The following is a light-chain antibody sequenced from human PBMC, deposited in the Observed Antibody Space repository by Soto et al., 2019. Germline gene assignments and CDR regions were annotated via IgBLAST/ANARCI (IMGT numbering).Light chain of an antibody. V-gene: IGLV2-14*01. CDR3: SSSADSSTL. Sequence: QSALTQPASVSGSPGQSITISCTGTSSDVGYYNYVSWYQQHPGKAPKLIIYDVSDRPSGVSNRFSGSKSANAASLTISGLQDEEAADYYCSSSADSSTLFGGGTKLTVL. CDR1: SSDVGYYNY. J-gene: IGLJ1*01. CDR2: DVS.